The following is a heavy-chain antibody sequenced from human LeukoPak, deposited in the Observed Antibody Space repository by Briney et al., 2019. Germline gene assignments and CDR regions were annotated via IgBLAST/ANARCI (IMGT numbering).Heavy chain of an antibody. CDR1: GFTFSNAW. Sequence: GGSLRLSCAASGFTFSNAWMSWVRQAPGKGLEWVGRIKSKTDGGTTDYAAPVKGRFTISRDDSKNTLYLQMNSLKTEDTAVYYCTTESNYGFYYYYYMDVWGKGTTVTVSS. D-gene: IGHD4-11*01. CDR3: TTESNYGFYYYYYMDV. V-gene: IGHV3-15*01. J-gene: IGHJ6*03. CDR2: IKSKTDGGTT.